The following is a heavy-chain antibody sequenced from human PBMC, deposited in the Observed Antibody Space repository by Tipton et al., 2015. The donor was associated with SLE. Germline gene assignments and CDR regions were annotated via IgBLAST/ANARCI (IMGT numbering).Heavy chain of an antibody. J-gene: IGHJ3*02. V-gene: IGHV4-59*08. Sequence: TLSLTCTVSGGSISSHYWSWIRQPPGKGLEWIGYIYYSGSTNYNPSLKSRVTISVDTSKNQFSQRLSSVTAAYTAVYYCARQAAGAFDIWGLGTMVTVSS. CDR3: ARQAAGAFDI. CDR1: GGSISSHY. D-gene: IGHD6-13*01. CDR2: IYYSGST.